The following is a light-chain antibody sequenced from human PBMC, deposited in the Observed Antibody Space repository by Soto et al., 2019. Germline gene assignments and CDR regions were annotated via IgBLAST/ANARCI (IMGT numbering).Light chain of an antibody. J-gene: IGKJ5*01. CDR2: TIS. CDR1: ETVNSN. CDR3: LESSSALT. V-gene: IGKV3-15*01. Sequence: EVVMTQSPATLSVSPGERATLSCRASETVNSNLAWYQQKPGQAPRLLIYTISIRATGIPARFSGSGSGTDFTLTISSLQPEDLATYYCLESSSALTFGQGTRLEIK.